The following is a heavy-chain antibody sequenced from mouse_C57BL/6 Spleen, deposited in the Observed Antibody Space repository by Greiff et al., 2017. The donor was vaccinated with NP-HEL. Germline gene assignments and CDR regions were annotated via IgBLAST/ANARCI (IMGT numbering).Heavy chain of an antibody. Sequence: EVQLVESGGGLVKPGGSLKLSCAASGFTFSSYAMSWVRQTPEKRLEWVATISDGGSYTYYPDNVKGRFTISRDNAKNNLYLQMSHLKSEDTAMYYCARSLPYYYAMDYWGQGTSVTVSS. CDR2: ISDGGSYT. CDR3: ARSLPYYYAMDY. CDR1: GFTFSSYA. J-gene: IGHJ4*01. V-gene: IGHV5-4*01. D-gene: IGHD2-1*01.